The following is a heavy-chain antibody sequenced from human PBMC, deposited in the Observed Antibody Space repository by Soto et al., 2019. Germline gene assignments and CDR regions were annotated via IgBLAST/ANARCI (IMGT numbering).Heavy chain of an antibody. V-gene: IGHV3-49*03. D-gene: IGHD1-7*01. CDR1: GFTFGDYA. Sequence: EVQLVESGGGLVQPGRSLRLSCTASGFTFGDYAMSWFRQAPGKGLEWVGFIRSKAYGGTTEYAASVKGRFTISRDDSKSIAYLQMNSLKTEDTAVYYCTRHLNWNYDFYFDYWGQGTLVTVSS. J-gene: IGHJ4*02. CDR3: TRHLNWNYDFYFDY. CDR2: IRSKAYGGTT.